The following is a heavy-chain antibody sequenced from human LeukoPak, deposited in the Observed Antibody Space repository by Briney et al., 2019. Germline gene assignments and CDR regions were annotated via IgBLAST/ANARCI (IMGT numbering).Heavy chain of an antibody. D-gene: IGHD3-10*01. V-gene: IGHV3-23*01. J-gene: IGHJ4*02. CDR3: ANVGGCFGESRVGDY. CDR2: ISGSGGST. Sequence: PGGTLRLSCAASGFTFSSYGMSWVRQAPGKGLEWVSAISGSGGSTYYADSVKGRFTIPRDNAKNTLYLQMNSLRAEDTAVYYCANVGGCFGESRVGDYWGQGTLVTVSS. CDR1: GFTFSSYG.